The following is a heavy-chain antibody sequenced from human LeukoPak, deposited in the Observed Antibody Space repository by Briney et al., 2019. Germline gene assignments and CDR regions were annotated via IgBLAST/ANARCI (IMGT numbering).Heavy chain of an antibody. J-gene: IGHJ4*02. Sequence: PGGSLRLSCTASGFTFSSYGMHWVRQAPGKGLEWVTLISYDGSTKYYSDSVKGRFTLSRDNSKNTLYLQMNSLRSDDTAVYYCARTPPPAIVGAHYFDYWGQETLVTVSS. D-gene: IGHD1-26*01. CDR1: GFTFSSYG. CDR2: ISYDGSTK. CDR3: ARTPPPAIVGAHYFDY. V-gene: IGHV3-30*03.